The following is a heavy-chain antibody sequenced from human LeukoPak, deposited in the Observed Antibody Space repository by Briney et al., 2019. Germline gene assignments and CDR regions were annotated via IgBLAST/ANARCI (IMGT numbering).Heavy chain of an antibody. D-gene: IGHD3-22*01. CDR3: ARVFHDSSGYYPYYFDY. CDR2: LYNAGST. V-gene: IGHV3-53*01. CDR1: GFIVSNNY. J-gene: IGHJ4*02. Sequence: GGSLRRSCVASGFIVSNNYMSWVRQAPGKGLEWVSVLYNAGSTYYADSVKGRFTISRDNSKNTLYLQMYSLRAEDTAVYYCARVFHDSSGYYPYYFDYWGQGTLVTVSS.